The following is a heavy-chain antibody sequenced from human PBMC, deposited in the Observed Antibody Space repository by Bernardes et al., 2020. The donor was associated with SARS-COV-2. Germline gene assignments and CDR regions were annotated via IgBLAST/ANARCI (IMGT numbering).Heavy chain of an antibody. V-gene: IGHV3-30-3*01. CDR3: ARDRSGSWCIDF. CDR1: GFTFSRFA. Sequence: GGSLRLSCAASGFTFSRFAMHWVRQAPGKGLEWVAVITYDGNNKYYADSVKGRFTISRDNSKDALYLQMNSLRSEDTAVYFCARDRSGSWCIDFWGQGTLVTVSS. D-gene: IGHD3-22*01. CDR2: ITYDGNNK. J-gene: IGHJ4*02.